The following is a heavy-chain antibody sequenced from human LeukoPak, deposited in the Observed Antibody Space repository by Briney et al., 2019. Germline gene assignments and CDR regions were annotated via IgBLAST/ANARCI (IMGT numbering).Heavy chain of an antibody. V-gene: IGHV4-4*07. CDR3: ARDSSRTFDY. CDR1: GDSISDYY. Sequence: SETLSLTCTVSGDSISDYYWSWIRQPAGKGLEWIGRIYSSGSTNYNPSLKSRVTMSVDTSKNQFSLNLNSVTAADTAVYYCARDSSRTFDYWGQGTLVTVSS. CDR2: IYSSGST. D-gene: IGHD6-13*01. J-gene: IGHJ4*02.